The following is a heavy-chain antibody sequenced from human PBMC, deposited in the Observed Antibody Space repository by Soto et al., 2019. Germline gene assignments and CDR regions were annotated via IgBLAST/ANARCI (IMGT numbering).Heavy chain of an antibody. CDR3: XXXXXXXXXXXXXXXXXXXXEIDF. Sequence: QVKLVQSGAEVKKAGASVKVSCKASGYTFISYGIAWVRQXXGQGLEWMGWISTYNGKTNYAQKFQDRVTMTTDTSTXXXXXXXXXXXXXXXXXXXXXXXXXXXXXXXXXXXXXXXXEIDFWGQGTLVTVSS. V-gene: IGHV1-18*01. CDR1: GYTFISYG. J-gene: IGHJ4*02. CDR2: ISTYNGKT.